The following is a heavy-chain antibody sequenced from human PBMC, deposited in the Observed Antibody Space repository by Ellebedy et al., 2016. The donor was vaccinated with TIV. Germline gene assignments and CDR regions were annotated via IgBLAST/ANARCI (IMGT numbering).Heavy chain of an antibody. D-gene: IGHD6-6*01. CDR3: AKWAYRSSSSLDY. J-gene: IGHJ4*02. Sequence: GESLKISCAASGFTFSSYAMSWVRQAPGKGLEWVSAISGSGGSTYYADSVKGRFTISRDNSKNTLYLQMNSLRAEDTAVYYCAKWAYRSSSSLDYWGQGTLVTVSS. CDR1: GFTFSSYA. V-gene: IGHV3-23*01. CDR2: ISGSGGST.